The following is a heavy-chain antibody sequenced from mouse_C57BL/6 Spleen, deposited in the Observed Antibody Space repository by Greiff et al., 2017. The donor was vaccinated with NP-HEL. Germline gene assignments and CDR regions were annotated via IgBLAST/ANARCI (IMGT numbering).Heavy chain of an antibody. Sequence: VQLQQSGPELVKPGASVKISCKASGYSFTGYYLNWVKQSPEKSLEWIGEINPSTGGTTYNQKFKAKATLTVDKSSSTAYMQLKSLTSEDSAVYYCARSNYGAYWGQGTLVTGSA. D-gene: IGHD2-5*01. CDR2: INPSTGGT. V-gene: IGHV1-42*01. CDR3: ARSNYGAY. CDR1: GYSFTGYY. J-gene: IGHJ3*01.